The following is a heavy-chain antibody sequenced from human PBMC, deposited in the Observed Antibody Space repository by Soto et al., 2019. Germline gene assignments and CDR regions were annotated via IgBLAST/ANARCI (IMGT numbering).Heavy chain of an antibody. CDR3: AAARIPIGYKGMDI. D-gene: IGHD1-1*01. J-gene: IGHJ6*02. V-gene: IGHV1-58*01. CDR2: IVGGSGKT. CDR1: GFTLTNSA. Sequence: VSCPASGFTLTNSAVQWLRQGRGQRPEWIGWIVGGSGKTNFSQKFRERVTITRDMSTSTDYMELRSLRSEDTAVYFCAAARIPIGYKGMDIWGQGTTVTVSS.